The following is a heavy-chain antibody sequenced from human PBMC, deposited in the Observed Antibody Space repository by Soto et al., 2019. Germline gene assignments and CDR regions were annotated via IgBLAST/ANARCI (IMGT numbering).Heavy chain of an antibody. Sequence: QVQLRESGPGLVKPSDTLSLTCAVSGYSISSGSWWGWIRQPPGKGLEWIGYIYHSGSHHYNPSLASRITMSVDTSKNQFSLKLTPVTALDTAVYYCARKTEGNYPFDDWGQGTLVTVSS. D-gene: IGHD1-7*01. CDR3: ARKTEGNYPFDD. CDR1: GYSISSGSW. CDR2: IYHSGSH. J-gene: IGHJ4*02. V-gene: IGHV4-28*01.